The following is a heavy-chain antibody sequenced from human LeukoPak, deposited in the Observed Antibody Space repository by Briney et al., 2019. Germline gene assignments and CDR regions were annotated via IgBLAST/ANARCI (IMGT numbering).Heavy chain of an antibody. CDR2: ISVYNGNT. D-gene: IGHD5-12*01. Sequence: ASVKVSCKTSGYTFISYDISWVRQAPGQGLEWMGWISVYNGNTNYAQELQGRVTITRDTSASTAYMELSSLRSEDTAVYYCARHVGGYDFDYWGQGTLVTVSS. CDR1: GYTFISYD. CDR3: ARHVGGYDFDY. J-gene: IGHJ4*02. V-gene: IGHV1-18*01.